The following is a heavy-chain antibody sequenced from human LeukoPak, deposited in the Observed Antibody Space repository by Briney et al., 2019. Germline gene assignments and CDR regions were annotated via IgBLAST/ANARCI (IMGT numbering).Heavy chain of an antibody. CDR1: GVSISSSNW. V-gene: IGHV4-4*02. CDR3: ARGKAAAGTSYSAGMDV. J-gene: IGHJ6*02. Sequence: PSETLSLTCAVSGVSISSSNWWSWVRQPPGKGLEWIGEIYHSGSTNYNPSLKSRVTISVDKSKNQFSLKLSSVTAADTAVYYCARGKAAAGTSYSAGMDVWGQGTTVTVSS. D-gene: IGHD6-13*01. CDR2: IYHSGST.